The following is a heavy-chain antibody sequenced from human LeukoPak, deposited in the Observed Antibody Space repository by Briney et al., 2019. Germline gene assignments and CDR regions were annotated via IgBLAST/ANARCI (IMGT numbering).Heavy chain of an antibody. CDR1: GFTFSSYW. CDR2: IKQGGSEK. J-gene: IGHJ5*02. Sequence: GGSLRLSCAASGFTFSSYWMSWVRQAPGKGLEWVANIKQGGSEKYYVDSVKGRFTISRDNAKNSLYLQMNSLRAGDTAAYYCARVGCSGGSCYSGRGPFDPWGQGTLVTVSS. CDR3: ARVGCSGGSCYSGRGPFDP. D-gene: IGHD2-15*01. V-gene: IGHV3-7*01.